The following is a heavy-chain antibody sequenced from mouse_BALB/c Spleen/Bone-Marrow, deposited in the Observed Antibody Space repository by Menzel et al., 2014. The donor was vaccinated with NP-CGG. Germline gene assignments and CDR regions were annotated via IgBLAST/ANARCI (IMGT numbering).Heavy chain of an antibody. V-gene: IGHV1S56*01. CDR2: VYPGDGST. CDR1: GYTFTSYY. J-gene: IGHJ4*01. Sequence: QVHVKHSGPELVKPGASVKMSCKASGYTFTSYYIHWVKQRPGQGLEWIGWVYPGDGSTKYNEKSKGKTTLTADKSSSTAYMLLSSLTSEDSAIYFCARGGGMDYWGQGTSVTVSS. CDR3: ARGGGMDY.